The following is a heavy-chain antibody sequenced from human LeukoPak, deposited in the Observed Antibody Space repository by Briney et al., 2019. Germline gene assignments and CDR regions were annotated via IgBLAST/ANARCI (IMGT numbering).Heavy chain of an antibody. J-gene: IGHJ4*02. V-gene: IGHV5-10-1*01. CDR3: ARLFDPGYCNSTNCYDY. CDR2: IDPSDSYT. CDR1: GYSLTSYW. D-gene: IGHD2-2*01. Sequence: GESLKISCKGSGYSLTSYWISWVRQMPGKGLEWMGRIDPSDSYTNYSPSFQGHVTISADKSITTACLQWSSLKASDTAMYYCARLFDPGYCNSTNCYDYWGQGTLVTVSS.